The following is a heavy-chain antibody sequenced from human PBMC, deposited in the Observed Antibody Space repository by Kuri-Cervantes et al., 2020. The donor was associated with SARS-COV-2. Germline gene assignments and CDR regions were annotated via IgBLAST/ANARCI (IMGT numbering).Heavy chain of an antibody. CDR1: GDSVSSNSAA. V-gene: IGHV6-1*01. Sequence: SCAISGDSVSSNSAAWSWIRQSPSRGLEWLGRTFYRSKWHNDYAVSAKGRITISPDTSKNQFSLRLNSVTPEDTAVYYCAGGSSGRDYWGQGTLVTVSS. CDR3: AGGSSGRDY. J-gene: IGHJ4*02. CDR2: TFYRSKWHN. D-gene: IGHD6-19*01.